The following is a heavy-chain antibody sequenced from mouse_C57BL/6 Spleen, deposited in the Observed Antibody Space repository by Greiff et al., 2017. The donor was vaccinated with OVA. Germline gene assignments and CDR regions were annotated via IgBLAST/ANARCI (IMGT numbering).Heavy chain of an antibody. CDR3: ARSDSAWFAY. Sequence: VQRVESGAELVRPGASVKLSCKASGYTFTDYYINWVKQRPGQGLEWIARIYPGSGNTYYNEKFKGKATLTAEKSSSTAYMQLSSLTSEDSAVYFCARSDSAWFAYWGQGTLVTVSA. J-gene: IGHJ3*01. CDR2: IYPGSGNT. D-gene: IGHD3-1*01. CDR1: GYTFTDYY. V-gene: IGHV1-76*01.